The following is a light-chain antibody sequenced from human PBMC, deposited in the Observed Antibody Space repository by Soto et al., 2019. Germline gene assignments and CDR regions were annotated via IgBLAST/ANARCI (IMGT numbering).Light chain of an antibody. CDR3: QQFHSDPLT. Sequence: DIQMTQSPSILSASVGDRVTITCRASETVSVWLACYQQKPGRAPKLLIHDVCTLGSGVPSRFSGRGYGTDFPLPINHLQPEDFAIYYCQQFHSDPLTFGGGTKVEIK. CDR1: ETVSVW. V-gene: IGKV1-5*01. J-gene: IGKJ4*01. CDR2: DVC.